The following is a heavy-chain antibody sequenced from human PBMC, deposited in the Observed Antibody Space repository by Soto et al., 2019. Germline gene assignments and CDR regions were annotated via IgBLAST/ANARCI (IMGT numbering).Heavy chain of an antibody. V-gene: IGHV3-7*05. D-gene: IGHD6-19*01. J-gene: IGHJ4*01. CDR1: GFTFGAYY. Sequence: EVQLVESGGGLVQPGGSLRLSCEASGFTFGAYYMTWVRQAPGKGREWVANIEKDGSEKNYVDSVKGRFTISRDNAKKSLYLPMNGLRAADTAVYYCAAGSGWTSDFWGQGIHVTVSS. CDR2: IEKDGSEK. CDR3: AAGSGWTSDF.